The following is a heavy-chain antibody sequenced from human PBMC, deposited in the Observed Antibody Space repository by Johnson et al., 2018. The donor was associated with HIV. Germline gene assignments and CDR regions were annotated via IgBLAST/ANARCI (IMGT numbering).Heavy chain of an antibody. Sequence: QVQVVESGGGVVQPGRSLRLSCTASGFRFHSFSMHWVRQAPGKGLEWVAVISYDGSNTYYADSVKGRFTISRDNSKNTLYLQMNSLRAEDTAVYYCARDPSRGPRIRPRTLGAFDIWGQGTMVTVSS. D-gene: IGHD1-14*01. CDR2: ISYDGSNT. J-gene: IGHJ3*02. CDR1: GFRFHSFS. CDR3: ARDPSRGPRIRPRTLGAFDI. V-gene: IGHV3-30-3*01.